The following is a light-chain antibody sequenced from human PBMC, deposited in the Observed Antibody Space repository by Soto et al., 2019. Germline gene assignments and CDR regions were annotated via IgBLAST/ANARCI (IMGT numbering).Light chain of an antibody. J-gene: IGLJ2*01. Sequence: QSALTQPASVSGSPGQSITISCTGTSSDVGYYNLVSWYQQHPGKAPKLMIYEGTKRPSGVSNRFSGSKSGNTASLTISGLQAEDEADYHCSSYAGSSTYVVFGGGTKLTVL. V-gene: IGLV2-23*01. CDR3: SSYAGSSTYVV. CDR1: SSDVGYYNL. CDR2: EGT.